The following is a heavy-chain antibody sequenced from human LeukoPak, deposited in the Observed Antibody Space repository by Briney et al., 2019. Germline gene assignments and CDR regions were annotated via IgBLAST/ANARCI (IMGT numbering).Heavy chain of an antibody. Sequence: GASVKVSCKTSGYTFTKFAVNWVRQAPGQGLEWMGWINTDSGNPTYVQGFTGRFVFSLDTSVSTAYLQISSLKTEDTAVYYCARERPLIPGYTYYYSEYWGQGTLVTASS. V-gene: IGHV7-4-1*02. CDR2: INTDSGNP. CDR3: ARERPLIPGYTYYYSEY. D-gene: IGHD5-18*01. CDR1: GYTFTKFA. J-gene: IGHJ4*02.